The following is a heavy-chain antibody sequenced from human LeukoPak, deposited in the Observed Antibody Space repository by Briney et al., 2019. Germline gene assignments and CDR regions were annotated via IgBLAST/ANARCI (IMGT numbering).Heavy chain of an antibody. D-gene: IGHD2-15*01. CDR1: GYRFTNYW. CDR2: IYPGDSDI. V-gene: IGHV5-51*01. Sequence: GESLKISCKGSGYRFTNYWIGWVRQMPGKGLEWMGIIYPGDSDIRYSPSFQGQVTISADKSISTAYPQWSSLKASDTAIYYCARQEYCSGGSCYTWFDPWGQGTLVTVSS. CDR3: ARQEYCSGGSCYTWFDP. J-gene: IGHJ5*02.